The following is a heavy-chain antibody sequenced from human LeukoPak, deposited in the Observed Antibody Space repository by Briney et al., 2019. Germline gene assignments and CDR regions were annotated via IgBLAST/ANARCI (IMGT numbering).Heavy chain of an antibody. J-gene: IGHJ4*02. D-gene: IGHD2-21*01. Sequence: SETLPLTCAVYGGSFSGYYWSWIRQPPGKGLEWIGEINHSGSTNYNPSLKSRVTISVDTSKNQFSLKLSSVTAADTAVYYCARVAYYYFDYWGQGTLVTVSS. V-gene: IGHV4-34*01. CDR2: INHSGST. CDR3: ARVAYYYFDY. CDR1: GGSFSGYY.